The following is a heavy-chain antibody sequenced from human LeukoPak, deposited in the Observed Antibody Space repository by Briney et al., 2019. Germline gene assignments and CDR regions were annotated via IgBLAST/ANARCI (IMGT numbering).Heavy chain of an antibody. CDR1: GGSFSGYS. CDR3: AARGNYDFWSGYYPTLDY. D-gene: IGHD3-3*01. CDR2: INHSGST. J-gene: IGHJ4*02. V-gene: IGHV4-34*01. Sequence: SETLSLTCAVYGGSFSGYSWSWIRQPPGKGLEWIGEINHSGSTNYNPSLKSRVTISVDTSKNQFSLKLSSVTAADTAVCYCAARGNYDFWSGYYPTLDYWGQGTLVTVSS.